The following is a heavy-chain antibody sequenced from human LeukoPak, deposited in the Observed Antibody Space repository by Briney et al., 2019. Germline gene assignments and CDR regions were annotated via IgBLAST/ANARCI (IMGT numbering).Heavy chain of an antibody. CDR3: ARDVLSPWYSSGWHYFDY. D-gene: IGHD6-19*01. CDR1: GYTFTSYY. Sequence: ASVKVSCKASGYTFTSYYMHWVRQAPGQGLEWMGIINPSGGSTSYAQKFQGRVTMTRDMSTSTVYMELSSLRSDDTAVYYCARDVLSPWYSSGWHYFDYWGQGTLVTVSS. CDR2: INPSGGST. V-gene: IGHV1-46*01. J-gene: IGHJ4*02.